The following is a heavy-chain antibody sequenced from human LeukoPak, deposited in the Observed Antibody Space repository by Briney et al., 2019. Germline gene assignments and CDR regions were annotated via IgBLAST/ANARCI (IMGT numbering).Heavy chain of an antibody. V-gene: IGHV1-2*02. CDR3: ARTVVPAAIEGCDY. D-gene: IGHD2-2*02. CDR1: GYTFTGYY. CDR2: INPNSGGT. Sequence: ASVTVSCTASGYTFTGYYMHWVRQAPGQGLEWMGWINPNSGGTNYAQKFQGRVTMTRDTSISTAYMELSRLRSDDTAVYYCARTVVPAAIEGCDYWGQGTLVTVSS. J-gene: IGHJ4*02.